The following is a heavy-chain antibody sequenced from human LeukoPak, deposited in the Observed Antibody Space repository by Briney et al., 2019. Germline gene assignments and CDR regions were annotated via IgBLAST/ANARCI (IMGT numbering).Heavy chain of an antibody. J-gene: IGHJ5*02. CDR3: ARDVVVAAREDWFDP. CDR2: IYHSGST. D-gene: IGHD2-15*01. V-gene: IGHV4-38-2*02. Sequence: SETLSLTCTVSGYSISSGYYWGWIRQPPGKGLESIGSIYHSGSTYYNPSLKSRVTISVDTSKNQFSLKLSSVTAADTAVYYCARDVVVAAREDWFDPWGQGILVTVSS. CDR1: GYSISSGYY.